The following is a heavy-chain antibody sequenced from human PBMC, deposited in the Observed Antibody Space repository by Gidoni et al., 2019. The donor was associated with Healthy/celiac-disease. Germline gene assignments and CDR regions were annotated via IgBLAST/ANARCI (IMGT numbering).Heavy chain of an antibody. D-gene: IGHD3-10*01. J-gene: IGHJ6*03. V-gene: IGHV3-33*01. CDR1: GFTFSSYG. CDR2: IWYDGSNK. CDR3: ARDQGVSYMDV. Sequence: QVQLVESGGGVVQPGRSLRLSCAASGFTFSSYGMHWVRQAPGKGLEWVAVIWYDGSNKYYADSVKGRFTISRDNSKNTLNLQMNSLRAEDTAVYYCARDQGVSYMDVWGKGTTVTVSS.